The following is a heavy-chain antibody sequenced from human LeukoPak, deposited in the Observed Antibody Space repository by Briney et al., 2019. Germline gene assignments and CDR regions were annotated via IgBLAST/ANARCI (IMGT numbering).Heavy chain of an antibody. CDR2: ISSSSNNI. V-gene: IGHV3-48*01. Sequence: PGGSLRLSCAASGFTFSSYSMNWVRQAPGKGLEWVSYISSSSNNIHQADSVKGRFTISRDNAKNSLYLQMNSLRAEDTAVYYCARVATDGGGFDPWGQGTLVTVSS. J-gene: IGHJ5*02. CDR3: ARVATDGGGFDP. D-gene: IGHD3-16*01. CDR1: GFTFSSYS.